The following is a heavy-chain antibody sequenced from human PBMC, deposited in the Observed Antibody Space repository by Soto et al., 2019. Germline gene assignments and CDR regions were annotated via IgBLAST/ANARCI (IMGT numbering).Heavy chain of an antibody. CDR3: AKVSSSWYAGFFDL. CDR2: LSDSGGST. D-gene: IGHD6-13*01. CDR1: GFTFSSHA. Sequence: EVQLLESGGGLVQPGGSLRLYCTASGFTFSSHAMTWVRQAPGKGLEWVSGLSDSGGSTYYADSVKGRFTISRDNSMNTLYLQMNTLRAEDTAVYYCAKVSSSWYAGFFDLWGQGTLVTVSS. V-gene: IGHV3-23*01. J-gene: IGHJ4*02.